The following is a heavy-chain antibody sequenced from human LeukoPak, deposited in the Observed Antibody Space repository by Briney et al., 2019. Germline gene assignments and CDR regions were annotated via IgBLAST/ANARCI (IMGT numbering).Heavy chain of an antibody. J-gene: IGHJ6*03. CDR3: ARGIAAAGIYYYYYYMDV. Sequence: PSETLSLTCTVSGGSISSYYWSWIRQPPGKGLEWIGYIYYSGSTNYNPSLKSRVTISVDTSKNQFSLKLSSVTAADTAVYYCARGIAAAGIYYYYYYMDVWGKGTTVTVSS. D-gene: IGHD6-13*01. CDR1: GGSISSYY. V-gene: IGHV4-59*12. CDR2: IYYSGST.